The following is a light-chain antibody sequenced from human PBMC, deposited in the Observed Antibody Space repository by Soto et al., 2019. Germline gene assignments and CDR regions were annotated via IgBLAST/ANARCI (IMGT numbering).Light chain of an antibody. V-gene: IGLV2-14*01. CDR2: DVT. Sequence: QSALTQPASVSGSPGQSITISCTGTSSDVGGYNYVSWYQQHPVKAPKLMIYDVTNRPSGVSDRFSGSKSGNTASLTISGLQAEDEADYYCSSYTSSITPYVFGTGTQLTVL. J-gene: IGLJ1*01. CDR3: SSYTSSITPYV. CDR1: SSDVGGYNY.